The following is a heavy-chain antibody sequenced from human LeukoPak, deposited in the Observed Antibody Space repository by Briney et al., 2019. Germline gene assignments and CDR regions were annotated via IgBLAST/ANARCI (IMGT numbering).Heavy chain of an antibody. CDR1: GFTFSSYW. D-gene: IGHD5-24*01. CDR2: IKQDGSEK. V-gene: IGHV3-7*01. J-gene: IGHJ5*02. Sequence: QPGRSLRLSCAASGFTFSSYWMSWVRQAPGKGLEWVANIKQDGSEKYYVDSVKGRFTISRDNAKNSLYLQMNSLRAEDTAVYYCARLSRDGYNWATGWFDPWGQGTLVTVSS. CDR3: ARLSRDGYNWATGWFDP.